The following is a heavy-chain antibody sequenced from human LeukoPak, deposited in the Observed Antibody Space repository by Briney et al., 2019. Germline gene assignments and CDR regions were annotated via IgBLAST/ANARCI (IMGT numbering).Heavy chain of an antibody. CDR2: ISGSGGST. D-gene: IGHD3-3*01. J-gene: IGHJ4*02. V-gene: IGHV3-23*01. CDR1: GFTFSSYA. Sequence: GGSLRLSCAASGFTFSSYAMSWVRQAPGKGLEWVSAISGSGGSTYYADSVKGRFTVSRDNSKNTLYLHMNTLSAEDTAVYYCAKWAYYDFWGGHYKSHFDSWGQGTLVTVSP. CDR3: AKWAYYDFWGGHYKSHFDS.